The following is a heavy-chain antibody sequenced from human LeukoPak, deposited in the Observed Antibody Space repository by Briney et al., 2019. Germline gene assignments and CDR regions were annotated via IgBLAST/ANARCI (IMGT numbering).Heavy chain of an antibody. CDR2: ISGSGSAT. D-gene: IGHD4-17*01. J-gene: IGHJ3*02. Sequence: GGSLILSCAASGFTFRSYAMNWVRQAPGKGLEWVSAISGSGSATYYADSVKGRFTISRDNSKNTLYLQMNSLRAEDTAVYYCAKDQYGEAFDIWGPGTMVTVSS. CDR1: GFTFRSYA. V-gene: IGHV3-23*01. CDR3: AKDQYGEAFDI.